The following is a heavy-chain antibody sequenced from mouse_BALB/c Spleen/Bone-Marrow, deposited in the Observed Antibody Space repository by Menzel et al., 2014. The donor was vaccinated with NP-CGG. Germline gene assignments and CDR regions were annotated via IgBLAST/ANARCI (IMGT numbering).Heavy chain of an antibody. D-gene: IGHD1-1*02. CDR3: ARVKLWSYAMDY. CDR1: GFNIKDTY. CDR2: IDPANGNT. Sequence: EVQLQQSGAELVKPGASVKLPCTASGFNIKDTYMHWVKQRPKQGLEWIGRIDPANGNTKYDPKFQGKATITADTSSNTAYLQLSSLTSEDTAVYYCARVKLWSYAMDYWGQGTSVTVSS. V-gene: IGHV14-3*02. J-gene: IGHJ4*01.